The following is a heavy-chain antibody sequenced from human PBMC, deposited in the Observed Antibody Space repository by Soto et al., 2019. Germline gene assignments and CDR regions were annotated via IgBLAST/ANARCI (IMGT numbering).Heavy chain of an antibody. CDR3: ARHGTSSSYHHYNIGGYYYYYYYGMDV. Sequence: PGESLKISCKGSGYSFTSYWIGWVRQMPGKGLEWMGIIYPGDSDTRYSPSFQGQVTISADKSISTAYLQWSSLKASDTAMYYCARHGTSSSYHHYNIGGYYYYYYYGMDVWGQGTKVTVSS. V-gene: IGHV5-51*01. CDR2: IYPGDSDT. J-gene: IGHJ6*02. CDR1: GYSFTSYW. D-gene: IGHD2-15*01.